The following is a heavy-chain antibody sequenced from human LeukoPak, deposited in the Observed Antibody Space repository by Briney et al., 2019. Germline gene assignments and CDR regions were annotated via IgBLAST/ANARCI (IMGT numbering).Heavy chain of an antibody. V-gene: IGHV3-74*01. CDR3: AKDGPEGKRVFDI. CDR2: INRDGSST. J-gene: IGHJ3*02. Sequence: GGSLRLSCAASEFTFSNFWMHWVRQTPGKGLVWVSRINRDGSSTNYVDSVKGRFTISRDNAKNTLYLQMNSLRDEDTAVYYCAKDGPEGKRVFDIWGQGTMVTVSS. D-gene: IGHD3/OR15-3a*01. CDR1: EFTFSNFW.